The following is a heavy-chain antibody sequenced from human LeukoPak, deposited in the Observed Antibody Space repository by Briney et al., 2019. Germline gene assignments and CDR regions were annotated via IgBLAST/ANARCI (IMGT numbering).Heavy chain of an antibody. CDR3: TRVLGD. CDR1: GFTFSSYS. D-gene: IGHD3-16*01. CDR2: INSDGSST. V-gene: IGHV3-74*01. Sequence: GGSLRLSCAASGFTFSSYSMNWVRQAPGKGLVWVSLINSDGSSTSYADSVKGRFTISRDNARNTLYLLMNSLRAEDTAVYYCTRVLGDWGQGTRVTVSS. J-gene: IGHJ4*02.